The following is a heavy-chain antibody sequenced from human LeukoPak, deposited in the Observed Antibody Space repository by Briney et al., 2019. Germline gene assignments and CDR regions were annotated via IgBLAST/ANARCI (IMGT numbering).Heavy chain of an antibody. J-gene: IGHJ3*02. Sequence: ASVKVSCKASGGTFSSYAISWVQQAPGQGLEWMGRIIPIFGTANYAQKFQGRVTITTDESTSTAYMELSSLRSEDTAVYYCARDLSFDYGDYASAFDIWGQGTMVTVSS. CDR2: IIPIFGTA. V-gene: IGHV1-69*05. D-gene: IGHD4-17*01. CDR1: GGTFSSYA. CDR3: ARDLSFDYGDYASAFDI.